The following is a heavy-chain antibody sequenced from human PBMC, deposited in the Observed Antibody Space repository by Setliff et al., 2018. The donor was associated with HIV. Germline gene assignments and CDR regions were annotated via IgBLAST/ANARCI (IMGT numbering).Heavy chain of an antibody. CDR3: ARRPYYFDS. J-gene: IGHJ4*02. D-gene: IGHD6-6*01. CDR1: GGSFSDYY. V-gene: IGHV4-34*01. Sequence: SETLSLTCAVYGGSFSDYYWGWIRQPPGKGLEWIGEIYHSGSTVYNPSLKSRVTISVDTSKNQFSLKLSSVTAADTAVYYCARRPYYFDSWGQGTLVTVS. CDR2: IYHSGST.